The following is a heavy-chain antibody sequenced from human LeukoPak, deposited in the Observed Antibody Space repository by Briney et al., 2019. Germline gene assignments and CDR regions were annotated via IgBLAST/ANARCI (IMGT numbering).Heavy chain of an antibody. Sequence: ASVKVSCKASGYTFTGYYMHWVRQAPGQGLEWMGWIYPNSGGTNSAQKFQGRVTKPRDTSISPAYMELSRLRSDDTAVYYCARDAGTTGPIDYWGQGTLVTVSS. D-gene: IGHD1-7*01. V-gene: IGHV1-2*02. CDR1: GYTFTGYY. J-gene: IGHJ4*02. CDR2: IYPNSGGT. CDR3: ARDAGTTGPIDY.